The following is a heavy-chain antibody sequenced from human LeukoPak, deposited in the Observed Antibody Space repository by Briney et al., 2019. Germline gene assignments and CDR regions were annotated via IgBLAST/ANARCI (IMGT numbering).Heavy chain of an antibody. Sequence: YPSETLSLTCAVSGGSISSNSYYWGWIRQPPGKGLEWIGEINHSGSTNYNPSLKSRVTISVDTSKNQFSLKLSSVTAADTAVYYCARAQRGRVVFQHWGQGTLVTVSS. CDR1: GGSISSNSYY. CDR2: INHSGST. CDR3: ARAQRGRVVFQH. V-gene: IGHV4-39*07. J-gene: IGHJ1*01. D-gene: IGHD2-2*01.